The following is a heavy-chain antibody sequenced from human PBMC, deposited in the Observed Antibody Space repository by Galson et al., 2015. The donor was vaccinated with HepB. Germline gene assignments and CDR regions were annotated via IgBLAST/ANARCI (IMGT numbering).Heavy chain of an antibody. V-gene: IGHV3-11*06. CDR2: ISSSSSYT. CDR1: GFTFSDYY. D-gene: IGHD1-1*01. J-gene: IGHJ4*02. CDR3: ARSALERRHLPDY. Sequence: SLRLSCAASGFTFSDYYMSWIRQAPGKGLEWVSYISSSSSYTNYADSVKGRFTISRDNAKNSLYLQMNSLRAEDTAVYYCARSALERRHLPDYWGQGTLVTVSS.